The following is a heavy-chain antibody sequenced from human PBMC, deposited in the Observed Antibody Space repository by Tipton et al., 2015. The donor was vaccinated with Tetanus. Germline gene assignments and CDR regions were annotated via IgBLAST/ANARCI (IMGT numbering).Heavy chain of an antibody. V-gene: IGHV3-23*01. J-gene: IGHJ6*02. Sequence: SLRLSCAASGFTFSSYAMSWVRQAPGKGLEWVSAISGSGDSTYYADSVKGRLTISRDNSKNTLYLQMNSLRAEDTAIYYCAKSHGYCSGGSCYYYYGMDVWGQGTTVTVSS. CDR2: ISGSGDST. CDR3: AKSHGYCSGGSCYYYYGMDV. CDR1: GFTFSSYA. D-gene: IGHD2-15*01.